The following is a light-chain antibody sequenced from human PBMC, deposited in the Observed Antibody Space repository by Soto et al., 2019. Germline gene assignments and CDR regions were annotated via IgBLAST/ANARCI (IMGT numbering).Light chain of an antibody. Sequence: IQLTQSPCTLSASIGDSVTITWRASEMISSYLNWYQQTPGKVPKLLINAATNLHSGVPSRFSGRGAGTDLTLTISILQPEDFATSFCQQTYSAPITFGQGTRLEIK. CDR2: AAT. V-gene: IGKV1-39*01. CDR3: QQTYSAPIT. CDR1: EMISSY. J-gene: IGKJ5*01.